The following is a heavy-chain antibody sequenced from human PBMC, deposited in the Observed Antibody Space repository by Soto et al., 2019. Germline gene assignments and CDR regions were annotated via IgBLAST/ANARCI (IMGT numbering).Heavy chain of an antibody. J-gene: IGHJ4*02. Sequence: EKRLEWMGWNNAGNGNTKYSQKFQGRVTITRDTSASTAYVELSSLRSEDTAVYYCARSIVVVTALDYWGQRTLVTVSS. D-gene: IGHD2-21*02. CDR3: ARSIVVVTALDY. CDR2: NNAGNGNT. V-gene: IGHV1-3*01.